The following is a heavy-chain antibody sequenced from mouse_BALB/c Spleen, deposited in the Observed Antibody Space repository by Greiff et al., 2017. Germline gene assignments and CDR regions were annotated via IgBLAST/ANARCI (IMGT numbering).Heavy chain of an antibody. CDR1: GFNIKDTY. Sequence: EVKLMESGAELVKPGASVKLSCTASGFNIKDTYMHWVKQRPEQGLEWIGRIDPANGNTKYDPKFQGKATITADTSSNTAYLQLSSLTSEDTAVYYCARSDYGSSYWAYWGQGTLVTVSA. V-gene: IGHV14-3*02. D-gene: IGHD1-1*01. CDR2: IDPANGNT. CDR3: ARSDYGSSYWAY. J-gene: IGHJ3*01.